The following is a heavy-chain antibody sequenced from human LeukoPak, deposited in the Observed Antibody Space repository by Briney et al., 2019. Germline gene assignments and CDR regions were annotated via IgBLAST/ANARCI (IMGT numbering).Heavy chain of an antibody. CDR1: GFTFSSCV. J-gene: IGHJ4*02. V-gene: IGHV3-74*01. D-gene: IGHD1-1*01. Sequence: GGSLRLSCAASGFTFSSCVMHWVRQVPGKGLVWVSRNNDGTATFFADSVKGRFTISRDNAKNTLYLQMDSLRAEDTAMYYCAREILEPGKTHEYWGQGTLVTVSS. CDR2: NNDGTAT. CDR3: AREILEPGKTHEY.